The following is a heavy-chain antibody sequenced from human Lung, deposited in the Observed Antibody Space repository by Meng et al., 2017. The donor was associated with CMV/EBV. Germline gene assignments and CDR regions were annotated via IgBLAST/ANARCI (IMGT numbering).Heavy chain of an antibody. V-gene: IGHV4-39*07. D-gene: IGHD1/OR15-1a*01. Sequence: SXTLSLXCTVSGGSISSSSYDWGWIRQPPGKGLEWIGSIYYSGSTYYNPSLKSRVTISVDTSKNQFSLKLSSVTAADTAVYYGARESPEQGLDYWGQGTLVTVSS. CDR3: ARESPEQGLDY. J-gene: IGHJ4*02. CDR2: IYYSGST. CDR1: GGSISSSSYD.